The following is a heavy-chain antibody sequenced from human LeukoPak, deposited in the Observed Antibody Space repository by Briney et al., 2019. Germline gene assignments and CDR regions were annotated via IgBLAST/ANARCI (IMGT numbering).Heavy chain of an antibody. D-gene: IGHD3-22*01. CDR1: GGSISSYY. J-gene: IGHJ4*02. V-gene: IGHV4-59*01. CDR3: AREGYYYDSSGYFDY. Sequence: SETLSLTCTVSGGSISSYYWSWIRQPPGKGLEWIGYIYYSGSTNYNPSLKSRVTISVDTSKNQFSLKLSSVTAADTAVYYCAREGYYYDSSGYFDYWGQGTLVTVSS. CDR2: IYYSGST.